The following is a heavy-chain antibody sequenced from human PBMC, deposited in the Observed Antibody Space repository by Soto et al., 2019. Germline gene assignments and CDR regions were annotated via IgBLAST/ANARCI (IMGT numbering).Heavy chain of an antibody. CDR2: INNAFNT. CDR3: VRENYYYGMDV. J-gene: IGHJ6*02. CDR1: GFDASVNF. V-gene: IGHV3-66*01. Sequence: EVQLVESGGTLVQPGGSLRLSCAASGFDASVNFMTWVRQAPGKGLEWVSAINNAFNTFYADSVTGRFTISRDNSKNTLYLQMNSLIVEDTAMYYCVRENYYYGMDVWGQGTAVTVSS.